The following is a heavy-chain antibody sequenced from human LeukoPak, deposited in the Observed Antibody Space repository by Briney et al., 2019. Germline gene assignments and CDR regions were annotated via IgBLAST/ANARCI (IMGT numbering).Heavy chain of an antibody. CDR1: GYTFTSYA. CDR2: INAGNGNT. J-gene: IGHJ4*02. CDR3: ARGASRGAVAGFGY. Sequence: ASVKVSCKASGYTFTSYAMHWVRQAPGQRLEWMGWINAGNGNTKYSQKFQGRVTITRDTSASTAYMELSSLRSEDTAVYYCARGASRGAVAGFGYWGQGTLVTVSS. D-gene: IGHD4-23*01. V-gene: IGHV1-3*01.